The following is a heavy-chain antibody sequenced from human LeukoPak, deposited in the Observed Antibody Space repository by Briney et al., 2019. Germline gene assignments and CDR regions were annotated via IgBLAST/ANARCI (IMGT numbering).Heavy chain of an antibody. Sequence: ASVKVSCKASGYAFTDYYMHWVRQAPGQGLEWMGRINPNSGGTNYAQKFQGRVTMTRDTSISTAYMELSRLRSDDTAVYYCARESLSARIAVAGGVLLYWGQGTLVTVSS. V-gene: IGHV1-2*06. CDR1: GYAFTDYY. CDR2: INPNSGGT. CDR3: ARESLSARIAVAGGVLLY. D-gene: IGHD6-19*01. J-gene: IGHJ4*02.